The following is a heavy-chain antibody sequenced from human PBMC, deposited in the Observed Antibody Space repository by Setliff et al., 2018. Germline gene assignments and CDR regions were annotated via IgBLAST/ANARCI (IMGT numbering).Heavy chain of an antibody. J-gene: IGHJ6*02. Sequence: KPSETLSLTCTVSGGSISSSSYYWGWIRQPPGKGLEWIGSIYYSGSTYYNPSLKSRVTISVDTSKNQFSLKLSSVTAADTAVYYCARDKPEGYNFWSGYLGGGLMDVWGQGTTVTVSS. V-gene: IGHV4-39*07. D-gene: IGHD3-3*01. CDR2: IYYSGST. CDR1: GGSISSSSYY. CDR3: ARDKPEGYNFWSGYLGGGLMDV.